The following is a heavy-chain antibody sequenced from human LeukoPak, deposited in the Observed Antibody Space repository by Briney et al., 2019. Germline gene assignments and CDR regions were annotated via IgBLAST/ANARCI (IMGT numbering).Heavy chain of an antibody. D-gene: IGHD2-2*01. CDR1: GFTFSSYA. CDR3: VKPLCSRTTCYRYFDY. CDR2: ISYDGSNK. J-gene: IGHJ4*02. V-gene: IGHV3-30-3*02. Sequence: GRSLRLSCAASGFTFSSYAMHWVRQAPGKGLEGVAVISYDGSNKYYADSVKGRFTISRDNSKNTLYLQMNSLRAEDTAVYYCVKPLCSRTTCYRYFDYWGQGIPVAVSS.